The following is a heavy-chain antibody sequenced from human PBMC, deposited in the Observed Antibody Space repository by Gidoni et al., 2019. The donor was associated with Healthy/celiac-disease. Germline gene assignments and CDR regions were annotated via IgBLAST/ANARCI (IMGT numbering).Heavy chain of an antibody. CDR2: INHSGST. CDR1: GGSFSGYY. Sequence: QVQLQQWGAGLLKPSETLSLTCAVYGGSFSGYYWSWIRQPPGKGLEWIGEINHSGSTNYNPSLKSRVTISVDTSKNQLSLKLSSVTAADTAVYYCARGREQWLALYGMDVWGQGTTVTVSS. J-gene: IGHJ6*02. V-gene: IGHV4-34*01. CDR3: ARGREQWLALYGMDV. D-gene: IGHD6-19*01.